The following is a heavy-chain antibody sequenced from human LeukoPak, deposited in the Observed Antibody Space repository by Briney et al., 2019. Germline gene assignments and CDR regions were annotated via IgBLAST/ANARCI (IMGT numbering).Heavy chain of an antibody. CDR1: GGSSSSYY. Sequence: SETLSLTCTVSGGSSSSYYWSWIRQPPGKGLEWIGYIYYSGSTNYNPSLKSRVTISVDTSKNQFSLKLSSVTAADTAVYYCARDQQGYFDYWGQGTLVTVSS. V-gene: IGHV4-59*01. D-gene: IGHD6-13*01. CDR3: ARDQQGYFDY. J-gene: IGHJ4*02. CDR2: IYYSGST.